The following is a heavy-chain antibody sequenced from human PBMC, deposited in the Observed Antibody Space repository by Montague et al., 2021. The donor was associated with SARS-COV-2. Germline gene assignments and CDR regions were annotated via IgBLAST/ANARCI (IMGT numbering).Heavy chain of an antibody. Sequence: SETLSLTCIVSGGSVSSGSYYWSWIRQPPGKGLEWMGYVHDIESXIYXPSLQSRITILLDTPKNQFSLRLNAVTAADTAVYYCARVTLGGRDGRTRQYEGLDSWGQGILVTVSS. CDR2: VHDIESX. CDR3: ARVTLGGRDGRTRQYEGLDS. CDR1: GGSVSSGSYY. V-gene: IGHV4-61*01. J-gene: IGHJ4*02. D-gene: IGHD3-16*01.